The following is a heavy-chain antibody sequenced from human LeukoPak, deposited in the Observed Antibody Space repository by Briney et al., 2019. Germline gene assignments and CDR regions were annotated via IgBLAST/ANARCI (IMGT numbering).Heavy chain of an antibody. V-gene: IGHV1-46*01. D-gene: IGHD1-26*01. J-gene: IGHJ4*02. Sequence: ASSVTVSCKASGYTFTGYYMNWVRQAPGQGREGMGRISPSNGNTNYAQSFRGRVTMTRDTSTSTVYMELTSLTSEDTAVYYCVREASVGYFDYWGQGTQVTVSS. CDR2: ISPSNGNT. CDR3: VREASVGYFDY. CDR1: GYTFTGYY.